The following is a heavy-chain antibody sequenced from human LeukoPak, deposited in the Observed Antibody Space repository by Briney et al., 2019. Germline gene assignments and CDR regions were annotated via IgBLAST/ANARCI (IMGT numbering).Heavy chain of an antibody. Sequence: SETLCLTCTVSGYSISSGYYWGWIRQPPRKGLEWIGSIYHSGSTYYNPSLKSRVTISVDTSKNQFSLKLSSVTAADTAVYYCAREVGDYYYYMDVWGKGTTVTVSS. D-gene: IGHD3-10*01. CDR1: GYSISSGYY. CDR2: IYHSGST. J-gene: IGHJ6*03. V-gene: IGHV4-38-2*02. CDR3: AREVGDYYYYMDV.